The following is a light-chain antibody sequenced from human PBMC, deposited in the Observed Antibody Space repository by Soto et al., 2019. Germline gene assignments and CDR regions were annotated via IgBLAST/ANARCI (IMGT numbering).Light chain of an antibody. CDR2: EVN. Sequence: QSALTQPPSASGSPGQSVAISFTGTSSDVGGYNYVSWYQQHPGKAPKLMIYEVNKRPPGVPDRFPGSKSGNTGSLTVSGLQAEDEADYYCSSYAGSSNVFRTGTKVTVL. J-gene: IGLJ1*01. CDR3: SSYAGSSNV. CDR1: SSDVGGYNY. V-gene: IGLV2-8*01.